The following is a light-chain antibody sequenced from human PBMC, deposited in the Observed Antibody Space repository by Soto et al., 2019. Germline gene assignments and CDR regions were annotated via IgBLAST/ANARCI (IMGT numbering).Light chain of an antibody. Sequence: QSALTQPASVSGSPGQSITISCTGTSSDVGGYNYVSWYQQHPGKAPKLMIYEVSNRPSGVSNRFSGSKSGNTASLTISGLQAEDEADYYCSSYTSSSTLVFRTGTKGTVL. V-gene: IGLV2-14*01. CDR1: SSDVGGYNY. CDR2: EVS. CDR3: SSYTSSSTLV. J-gene: IGLJ1*01.